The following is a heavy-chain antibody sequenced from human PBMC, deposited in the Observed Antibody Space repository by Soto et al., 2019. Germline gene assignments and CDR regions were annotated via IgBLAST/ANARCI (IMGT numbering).Heavy chain of an antibody. CDR1: GGSISSSSYY. D-gene: IGHD6-13*01. Sequence: QLQLQESGTGLVKPSETLSLTCTVSGGSISSSSYYWGWIRQPPGKGLEWIGSIYYSGSTYYNPSLKSRVTKSVDTAKNQFSLKLSSVTAADTALYYCARALVFGAAAGTPLSYGMDVWGQGTTVTVSS. V-gene: IGHV4-39*01. CDR3: ARALVFGAAAGTPLSYGMDV. J-gene: IGHJ6*02. CDR2: IYYSGST.